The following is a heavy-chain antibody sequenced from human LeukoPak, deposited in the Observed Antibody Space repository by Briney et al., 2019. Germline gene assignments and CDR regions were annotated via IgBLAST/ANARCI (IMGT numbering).Heavy chain of an antibody. CDR3: VRGSYGAYGY. J-gene: IGHJ4*02. Sequence: GGYLRLYCAASGFNFNTYTMNWDRQAPGQGRVGVLSISSDGSDIYYTDAVHGRFTVSRDNAKYSLYRQVNSLRAEDTAVYDFVRGSYGAYGYWGQGSVVTVSS. V-gene: IGHV3-21*01. CDR2: ISSDGSDI. D-gene: IGHD4-17*01. CDR1: GFNFNTYT.